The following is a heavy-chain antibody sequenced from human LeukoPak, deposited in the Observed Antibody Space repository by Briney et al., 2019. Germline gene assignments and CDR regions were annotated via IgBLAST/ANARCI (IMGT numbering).Heavy chain of an antibody. CDR2: IYTSGST. CDR3: AKETAGYYYYMDV. J-gene: IGHJ6*03. Sequence: SETLSLTCTVSGGSISSGSYYWSWIRQPAGKGLEWIGRIYTSGSTNYNPSLKSRVTISVDTSKNQFSLKLSSVTAADTVVYYCAKETAGYYYYMDVWGKGTTVTVSS. CDR1: GGSISSGSYY. V-gene: IGHV4-61*02. D-gene: IGHD6-25*01.